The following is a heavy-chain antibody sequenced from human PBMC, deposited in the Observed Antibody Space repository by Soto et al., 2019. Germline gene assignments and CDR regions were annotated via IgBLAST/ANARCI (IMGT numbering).Heavy chain of an antibody. V-gene: IGHV4-34*01. CDR3: ARGLGNWNLFFWFDP. Sequence: KPSETLSLTCAVYGGSFSGYYWSWIRQPPGKGLEWIGEINHSGSTNYNPSLKSRVTISVDTSKNQFSLKLSSVTAADTAVYYCARGLGNWNLFFWFDPWGQGTLVTVSS. CDR2: INHSGST. CDR1: GGSFSGYY. J-gene: IGHJ5*02. D-gene: IGHD1-7*01.